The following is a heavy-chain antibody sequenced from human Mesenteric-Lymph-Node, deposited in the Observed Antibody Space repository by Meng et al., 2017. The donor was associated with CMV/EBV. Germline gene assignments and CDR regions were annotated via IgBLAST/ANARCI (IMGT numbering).Heavy chain of an antibody. Sequence: ASVKVSCKASGYTFTNFGISWVRQDPGQGREWMGWVSAYNGNTNYAQKFQGRVTMTTDTATSTAYMELRSLTSDDTAIYYCARGRCTGTSCYYEDWGQGTLVTVSS. CDR1: GYTFTNFG. D-gene: IGHD2-15*01. CDR3: ARGRCTGTSCYYED. J-gene: IGHJ4*02. CDR2: VSAYNGNT. V-gene: IGHV1-18*01.